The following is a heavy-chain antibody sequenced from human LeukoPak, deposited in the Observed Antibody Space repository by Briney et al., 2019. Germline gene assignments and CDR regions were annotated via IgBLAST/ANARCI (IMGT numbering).Heavy chain of an antibody. J-gene: IGHJ4*02. CDR3: AKWSLRIVGASTFFDY. CDR2: ISGSGGST. CDR1: GFTFSSYA. D-gene: IGHD1-26*01. V-gene: IGHV3-23*01. Sequence: GGSLRLSCAASGFTFSSYAMSRVRQAPGKGLEWVSAISGSGGSTYYADSVKGRFTISRDNSKNTLYLQMNSLRAEDTAVYYCAKWSLRIVGASTFFDYWGQGTLVTVSS.